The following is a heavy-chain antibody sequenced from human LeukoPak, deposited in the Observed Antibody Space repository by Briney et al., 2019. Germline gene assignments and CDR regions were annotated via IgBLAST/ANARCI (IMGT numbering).Heavy chain of an antibody. CDR3: AKGGGASMVYEPDY. CDR2: VTGNGGST. D-gene: IGHD5/OR15-5a*01. Sequence: GGSLRLSCAASGFTFSNYAMSWVRQAPGKGLEWVSGVTGNGGSTYYADSVKGRFTISRDNSKNTLYLQMNSLRVEDTAVYYCAKGGGASMVYEPDYWGQGTLVTVSS. V-gene: IGHV3-23*01. J-gene: IGHJ4*02. CDR1: GFTFSNYA.